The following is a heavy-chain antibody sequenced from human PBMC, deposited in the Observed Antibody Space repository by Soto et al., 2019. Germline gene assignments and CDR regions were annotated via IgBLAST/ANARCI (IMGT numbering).Heavy chain of an antibody. CDR2: INTHNGNT. J-gene: IGHJ6*02. Sequence: QVQLVQSGAEVKKPGASVKVSCKASGYNFISYGISWVRQAPGQGLEWMGWINTHNGNTNYAQGVQGRVTMTTDTPTSTTYMELSSLRSDDTAVYYCGRDRTGVYYYGMDVWGQGTTVTVSS. CDR3: GRDRTGVYYYGMDV. CDR1: GYNFISYG. V-gene: IGHV1-18*01. D-gene: IGHD1-1*01.